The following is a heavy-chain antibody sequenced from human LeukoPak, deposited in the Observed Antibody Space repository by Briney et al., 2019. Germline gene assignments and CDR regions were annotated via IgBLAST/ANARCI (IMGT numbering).Heavy chain of an antibody. D-gene: IGHD6-13*01. V-gene: IGHV4-39*01. Sequence: SETLSLTCTVSGGSISSSSYYWGWIRQPPGKGLEWIGSIYYSGSTYYSPSLKSRVTISVDTSKNQFSLKLSSVTAADTAVYYCARQQLAIFDYWGQGTLVTVSS. CDR3: ARQQLAIFDY. CDR1: GGSISSSSYY. J-gene: IGHJ4*02. CDR2: IYYSGST.